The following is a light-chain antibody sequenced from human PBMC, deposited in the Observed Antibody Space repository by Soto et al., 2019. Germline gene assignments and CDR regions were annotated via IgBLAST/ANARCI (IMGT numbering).Light chain of an antibody. CDR1: QSINRW. V-gene: IGKV1-5*01. CDR3: QEYNTYSWA. Sequence: DIQMSQSPSSLSASVGDSVTITCRASQSINRWLAWYQQKPGRAPKLLIYDASNLQSGVPSRFSGSGSGTDFTLTISSLQPDDFATYHCQEYNTYSWAFGRGTKVEIK. CDR2: DAS. J-gene: IGKJ1*01.